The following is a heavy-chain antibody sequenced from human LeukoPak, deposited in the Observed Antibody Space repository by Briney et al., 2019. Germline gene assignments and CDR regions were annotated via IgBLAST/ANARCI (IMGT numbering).Heavy chain of an antibody. D-gene: IGHD3-3*01. Sequence: PSETLSLTCTVSGYSISSGYYWGWIRQPPGKGLEWIGSIYHSGSTYYNPSLKSRVTISVDTSKNQFSLKLSSVTAADTAVYYCARRFLEWLLWYDAFDIWGQGTMVTVSS. CDR2: IYHSGST. J-gene: IGHJ3*02. CDR1: GYSISSGYY. CDR3: ARRFLEWLLWYDAFDI. V-gene: IGHV4-38-2*02.